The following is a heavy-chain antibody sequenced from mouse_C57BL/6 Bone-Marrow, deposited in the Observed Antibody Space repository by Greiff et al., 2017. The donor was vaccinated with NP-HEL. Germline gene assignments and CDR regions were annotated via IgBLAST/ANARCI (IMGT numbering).Heavy chain of an antibody. CDR1: GYTFTDYY. CDR3: ARATYYDYDGATDY. D-gene: IGHD2-4*01. Sequence: EVQLQQSGPELVKPGASVKISCKASGYTFTDYYVNWVKQSHGKSLEWIGDINPNNGGTSYNQKFKGKATLTVDKSSSTAYMELRSLTSEDSAVYYCARATYYDYDGATDYWGQGTSVTVSS. V-gene: IGHV1-26*01. CDR2: INPNNGGT. J-gene: IGHJ4*01.